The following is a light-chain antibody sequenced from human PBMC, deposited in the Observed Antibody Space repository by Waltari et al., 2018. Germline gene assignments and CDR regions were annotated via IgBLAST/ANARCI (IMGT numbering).Light chain of an antibody. J-gene: IGKJ2*01. V-gene: IGKV1-39*01. CDR2: ASS. Sequence: DIQMTQSPSSLSASVGDRVTITCRASQSISTFLNWYQQKPTKAPKLLIYASSTLQSGVPSRFPGSGSGTDFTLTISCLQPEDFATYYCQQSYSTPYTFGQGTQVDIK. CDR1: QSISTF. CDR3: QQSYSTPYT.